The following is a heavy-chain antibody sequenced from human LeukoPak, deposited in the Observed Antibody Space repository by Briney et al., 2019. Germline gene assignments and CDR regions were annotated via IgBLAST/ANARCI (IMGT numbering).Heavy chain of an antibody. CDR3: AKGSKEVLFTRDHCMDV. J-gene: IGHJ6*03. V-gene: IGHV3-30*02. CDR1: GFTFSSYG. Sequence: GGSLRLSCAASGFTFSSYGMHWVRQAPGKGLEWVAFIRYDGSNKYYADSVKGRFTISRDSSKNTLYLQMNSLRAEDTAVYYCAKGSKEVLFTRDHCMDVWGKGTTVTISS. CDR2: IRYDGSNK. D-gene: IGHD3-3*01.